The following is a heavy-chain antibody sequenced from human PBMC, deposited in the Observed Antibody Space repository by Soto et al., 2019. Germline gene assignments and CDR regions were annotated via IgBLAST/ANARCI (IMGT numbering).Heavy chain of an antibody. CDR3: VRSGYCTNGVCYFGDFDY. D-gene: IGHD2-8*01. CDR1: GYTFSSYD. V-gene: IGHV1-8*01. J-gene: IGHJ4*02. CDR2: MKPTSGNT. Sequence: QVQLVQSGAEVKKPGASVKVSCKASGYTFSSYDINWVRQATGQGLEWMGWMKPTSGNTGYAQKFQGRVTMTRDTSISTAYLELSSLRSEDPAVYYCVRSGYCTNGVCYFGDFDYWGQGTLVTVPS.